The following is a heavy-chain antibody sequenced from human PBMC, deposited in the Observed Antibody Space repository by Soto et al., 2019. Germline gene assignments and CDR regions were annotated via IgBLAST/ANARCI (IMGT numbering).Heavy chain of an antibody. J-gene: IGHJ4*02. D-gene: IGHD3-10*01. V-gene: IGHV4-59*08. CDR2: IYYSGST. Sequence: SETLSLTCTVSGGSISSYYWSWIRQPPGKGLEWIGYIYYSGSTNYNPSLKSRVTISVDTSKNQFSLKLSSVTAADTAVYYCARLKGSGSYFPYYFDYWGQGTLVTVSS. CDR1: GGSISSYY. CDR3: ARLKGSGSYFPYYFDY.